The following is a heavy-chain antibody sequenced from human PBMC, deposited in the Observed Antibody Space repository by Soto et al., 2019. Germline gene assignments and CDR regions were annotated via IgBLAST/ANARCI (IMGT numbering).Heavy chain of an antibody. Sequence: QVQLVQSGAEVKKPGASVKVSCKASGYTFTSYGISWVRQAPGQGLEWMGWISTYNGNTKYAQKLQGRVTMTTDTSTSAAYMERRSLRSDDTAVFYGAGEMVRGVGSDYWGQGTLVTVSS. D-gene: IGHD3-10*01. J-gene: IGHJ4*02. CDR1: GYTFTSYG. CDR2: ISTYNGNT. V-gene: IGHV1-18*01. CDR3: AGEMVRGVGSDY.